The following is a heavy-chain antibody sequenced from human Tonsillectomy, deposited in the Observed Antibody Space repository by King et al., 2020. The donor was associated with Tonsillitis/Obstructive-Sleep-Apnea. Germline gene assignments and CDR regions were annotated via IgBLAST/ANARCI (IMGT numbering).Heavy chain of an antibody. CDR3: ARDAGYCNTTSCYKRRDY. CDR1: RGPFSGYA. Sequence: QLVQSGAEVKKPGSSVKVSCKASRGPFSGYAINWVRQAPGQGLEWMGRLIPIFNIANYAQNFQGRVTITADKSTSTAYMELNSLRSEDTAMYYSARDAGYCNTTSCYKRRDYWGQGTLVTVSS. J-gene: IGHJ4*02. D-gene: IGHD2-2*03. CDR2: LIPIFNIA. V-gene: IGHV1-69*04.